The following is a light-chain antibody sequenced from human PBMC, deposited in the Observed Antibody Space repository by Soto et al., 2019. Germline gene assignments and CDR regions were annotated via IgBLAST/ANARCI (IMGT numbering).Light chain of an antibody. CDR2: EVS. Sequence: QSALTQPASVSGSPGQSITISCTGTSSDVGGYNFVSWYQQHPGKAPKLIIYEVSNRPSGVSNRFSGSKSGNTASLTISGLQAEDEADYYCSSYTSSSPLYVFGTGTKLTVL. V-gene: IGLV2-14*01. CDR1: SSDVGGYNF. J-gene: IGLJ1*01. CDR3: SSYTSSSPLYV.